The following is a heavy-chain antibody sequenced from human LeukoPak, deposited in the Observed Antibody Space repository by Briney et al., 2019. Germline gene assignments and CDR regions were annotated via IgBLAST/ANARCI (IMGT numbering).Heavy chain of an antibody. CDR1: GYSFTSYW. CDR3: ARGGGSSELATYYYYYMDV. D-gene: IGHD6-6*01. Sequence: GESLKISCKGSGYSFTSYWIGWVRQMPGKGLEWMGIIYPGDSDTRYSPSFQGQVTISADKSISTAYMELSRLRSDDTAVYYCARGGGSSELATYYYYYMDVWGKGTTVTVSS. V-gene: IGHV5-51*01. CDR2: IYPGDSDT. J-gene: IGHJ6*03.